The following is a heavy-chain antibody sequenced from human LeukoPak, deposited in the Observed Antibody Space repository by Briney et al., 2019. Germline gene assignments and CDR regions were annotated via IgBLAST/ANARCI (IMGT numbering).Heavy chain of an antibody. Sequence: SGGSLRLSCAASGFTLSSYAMSWVRQAPGKGLEWVSTISGNGGSTDYADSVKGRFTISRDNSKNTLYLHMNSLRAEDTAVYYCAKSVAGNLNWFDPWGQGTLVTVSS. V-gene: IGHV3-23*01. J-gene: IGHJ5*02. CDR1: GFTLSSYA. CDR3: AKSVAGNLNWFDP. CDR2: ISGNGGST. D-gene: IGHD6-19*01.